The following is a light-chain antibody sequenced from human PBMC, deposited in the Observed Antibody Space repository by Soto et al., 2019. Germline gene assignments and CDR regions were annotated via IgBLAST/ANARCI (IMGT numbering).Light chain of an antibody. CDR3: QQYDTSPGT. CDR2: GAS. CDR1: QSVRSRY. Sequence: EIVLTQSPGTLSLSPGERATLSCRASQSVRSRYLAWYQQKPGRAPRLLIYGASNRATGIPDRFSGSGSGTAFTLHVRRLAPEDFAVYFCQQYDTSPGTFGQGTKVEIK. V-gene: IGKV3-20*01. J-gene: IGKJ1*01.